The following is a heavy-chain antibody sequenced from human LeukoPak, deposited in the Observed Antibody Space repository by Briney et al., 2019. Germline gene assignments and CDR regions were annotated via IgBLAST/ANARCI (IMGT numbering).Heavy chain of an antibody. CDR3: ASSGGIAAAGIRY. CDR2: IIPIFGTA. D-gene: IGHD6-13*01. Sequence: ASVTVSCKASGGTFSSYAISWVRQAPGQGLEWMGGIIPIFGTANYAQKFQGRVTITTDESTSTAYMELRSLRSDDTAVYYCASSGGIAAAGIRYWGQGTLVTVSS. J-gene: IGHJ4*02. V-gene: IGHV1-69*05. CDR1: GGTFSSYA.